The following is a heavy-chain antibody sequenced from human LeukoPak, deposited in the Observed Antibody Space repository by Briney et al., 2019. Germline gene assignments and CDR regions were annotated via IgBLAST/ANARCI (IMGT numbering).Heavy chain of an antibody. Sequence: SETLSPTCTVSGGSISSYYWSWIRQPPGKGLEWIGYIYYSGSTNYNPSLKSRVTISVDTSKDQFSLKLSSVTAADTAVYYCARGAAVAGSYYFDYWGQGTLVTVSS. CDR1: GGSISSYY. J-gene: IGHJ4*02. CDR2: IYYSGST. V-gene: IGHV4-59*01. CDR3: ARGAAVAGSYYFDY. D-gene: IGHD6-19*01.